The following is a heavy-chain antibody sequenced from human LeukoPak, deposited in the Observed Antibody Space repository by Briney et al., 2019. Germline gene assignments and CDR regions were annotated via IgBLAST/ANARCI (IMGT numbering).Heavy chain of an antibody. CDR3: ARQSTEYYYYYMDV. D-gene: IGHD1-1*01. V-gene: IGHV5-51*01. J-gene: IGHJ6*03. Sequence: GDSLKTSCKGSGYHFTSYWIGWVRQMPGKGLGWMGIIFPGDSDTRYTPSFQGQVTISADKSISTAYLQWSSLKASDTAMYYCARQSTEYYYYYMDVWGKGTTVTVSS. CDR1: GYHFTSYW. CDR2: IFPGDSDT.